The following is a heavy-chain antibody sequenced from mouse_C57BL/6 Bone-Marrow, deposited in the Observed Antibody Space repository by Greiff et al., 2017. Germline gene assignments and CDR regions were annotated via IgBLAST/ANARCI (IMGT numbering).Heavy chain of an antibody. CDR2: IDPSDSET. Sequence: QVHVKQPGAELVRPGSSVKLSCKASGYTFTSYWMHWVKQRPIQGLEWIGNIDPSDSETHYNQKFKDKATLTVDKSSSTAYMQLSSLTSEDSAVYYCARVGFYDYPWFAYWGQGTLVTVSA. V-gene: IGHV1-52*01. J-gene: IGHJ3*01. CDR1: GYTFTSYW. D-gene: IGHD2-4*01. CDR3: ARVGFYDYPWFAY.